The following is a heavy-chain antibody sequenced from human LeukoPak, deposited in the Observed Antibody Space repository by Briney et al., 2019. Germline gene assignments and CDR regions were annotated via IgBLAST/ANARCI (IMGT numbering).Heavy chain of an antibody. V-gene: IGHV1-2*02. D-gene: IGHD3-22*01. CDR3: ARTRLRIGYYDSSGYPFDY. CDR2: INPNSGGT. J-gene: IGHJ4*02. CDR1: GYTFTGYY. Sequence: ASVKVSCKASGYTFTGYYMHWVRQAPGQGLEWMGWINPNSGGTNYAQKFQGRVTMTSDTSISTAYMELSRLRSDDTAVYYCARTRLRIGYYDSSGYPFDYWGQGTLVTVSS.